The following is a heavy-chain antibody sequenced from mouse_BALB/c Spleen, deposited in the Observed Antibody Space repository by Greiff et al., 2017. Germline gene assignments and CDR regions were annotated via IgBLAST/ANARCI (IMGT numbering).Heavy chain of an antibody. CDR1: GFTFSSYA. D-gene: IGHD4-1*01. CDR3: ASRTGTRAMDY. J-gene: IGHJ4*01. Sequence: EVQLVESGGGLVKPGGSLKLSCAASGFTFSSYAMSWVRQSPEKRLEWVAEISSGGSYTYYPDTVTGRFTISRDNDKNTLYLEMSSLRSEDTAMYYCASRTGTRAMDYWGQGTSVTVSS. V-gene: IGHV5-9-4*01. CDR2: ISSGGSYT.